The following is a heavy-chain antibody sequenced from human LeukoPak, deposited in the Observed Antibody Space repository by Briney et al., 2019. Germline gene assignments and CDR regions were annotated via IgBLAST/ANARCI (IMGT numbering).Heavy chain of an antibody. V-gene: IGHV1-69*13. Sequence: SVKVSCKASGYTFASYGISWVRQAPGQGLEWVGGIIPMSGTANYAQKFQGRVTITADESTSTAYMELSSLRSEDTAIYYCASPVKYYDTWSGYPPFDYWGQGTLVTVSS. D-gene: IGHD3-3*01. CDR2: IIPMSGTA. CDR1: GYTFASYG. CDR3: ASPVKYYDTWSGYPPFDY. J-gene: IGHJ4*02.